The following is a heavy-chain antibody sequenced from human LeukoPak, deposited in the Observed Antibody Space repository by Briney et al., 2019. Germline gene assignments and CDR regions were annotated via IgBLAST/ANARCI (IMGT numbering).Heavy chain of an antibody. Sequence: RPGGSLRLSCAASGFIFSDYYMSWVRQAPGKGLEWVAVIWYDGSNKYYADSVKGRFTISRDNSKNTLYLQMNSLRAEDTAVYYCARPFGITMVRGDRSAFDIWGQGTMVTVSS. CDR1: GFIFSDYY. CDR3: ARPFGITMVRGDRSAFDI. D-gene: IGHD3-10*01. J-gene: IGHJ3*02. V-gene: IGHV3-33*08. CDR2: IWYDGSNK.